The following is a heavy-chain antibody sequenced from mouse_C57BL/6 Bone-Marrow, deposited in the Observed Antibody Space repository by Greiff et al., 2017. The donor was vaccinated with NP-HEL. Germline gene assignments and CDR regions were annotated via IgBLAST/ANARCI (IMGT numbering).Heavy chain of an antibody. CDR3: TIHSKPFAY. D-gene: IGHD2-5*01. CDR2: IVPENGDT. CDR1: GFNIKDDY. J-gene: IGHJ3*01. V-gene: IGHV14-4*01. Sequence: VQLQQSGAELVRPGASVKLSCTASGFNIKDDYMHWVKQRPEQGLEWIGWIVPENGDTEYAPKFQGKATITADTSSNTAYLQLSSLTSEDTAVYYCTIHSKPFAYWGQGTLVTVSA.